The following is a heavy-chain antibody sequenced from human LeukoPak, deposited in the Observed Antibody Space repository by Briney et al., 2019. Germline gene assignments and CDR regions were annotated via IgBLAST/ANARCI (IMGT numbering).Heavy chain of an antibody. CDR1: GDSVSSNNAT. CDR3: ARDRAVAGTINWLDP. V-gene: IGHV6-1*01. CDR2: TYYRSKWYN. Sequence: SQTLSLTFAISGDSVSSNNATWNWIPQSPSRGLERLGRTYYRSKWYNEYAVSVKSRITVNPDTSKNQFSLQLNSVTPEDTAVCYCARDRAVAGTINWLDPWGQGTLVTVSS. D-gene: IGHD6-19*01. J-gene: IGHJ5*02.